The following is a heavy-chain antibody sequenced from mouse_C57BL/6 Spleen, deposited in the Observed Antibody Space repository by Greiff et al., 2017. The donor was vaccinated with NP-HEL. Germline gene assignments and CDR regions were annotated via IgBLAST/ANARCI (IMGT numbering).Heavy chain of an antibody. J-gene: IGHJ4*01. Sequence: QVQLQQSGAELVKPGASVKLSCKASGYNFTEYTIHWVKQSTGQGLEWFGWFYPGSGSIKYNEKFKDKATLTADKSSSTVYMELSRLTSEYSAIYVCERLGYYYGSSLYYAMDYWGQGTSVTVSS. D-gene: IGHD1-1*01. CDR3: ERLGYYYGSSLYYAMDY. CDR2: FYPGSGSI. CDR1: GYNFTEYT. V-gene: IGHV1-62-2*01.